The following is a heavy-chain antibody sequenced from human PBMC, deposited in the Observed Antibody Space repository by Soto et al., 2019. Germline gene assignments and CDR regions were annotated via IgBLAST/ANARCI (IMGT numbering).Heavy chain of an antibody. V-gene: IGHV4-39*01. CDR1: GGSISSSSYF. Sequence: SESLSLTCSVSGGSISSSSYFWGWIRQPPGKGLEWIANIYYSGSTYYNPSLKSRVTISVDTSKNQFSLKLSSVTAAETAVYYCARRNSGYGYFDYWGQGTQVSV. D-gene: IGHD3-22*01. CDR3: ARRNSGYGYFDY. CDR2: IYYSGST. J-gene: IGHJ4*02.